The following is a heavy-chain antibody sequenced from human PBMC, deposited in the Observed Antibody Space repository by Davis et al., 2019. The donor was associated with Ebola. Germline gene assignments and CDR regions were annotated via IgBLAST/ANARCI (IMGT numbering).Heavy chain of an antibody. CDR3: ARDLGSSWYGP. D-gene: IGHD6-13*01. J-gene: IGHJ5*02. V-gene: IGHV1-2*02. CDR1: GYTFTGYY. Sequence: AASVKVSCKASGYTFTGYYMHWVRQAPGQGLEWMGWINPKSGGTNYGQKLQGRVTMTTDTSTSTAYMELRSLRSDDTAVYYCARDLGSSWYGPWGQGTLVTVSS. CDR2: INPKSGGT.